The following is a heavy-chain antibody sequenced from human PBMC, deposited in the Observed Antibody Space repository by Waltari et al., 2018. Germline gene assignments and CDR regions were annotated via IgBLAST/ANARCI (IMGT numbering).Heavy chain of an antibody. D-gene: IGHD2-2*01. CDR3: AREGGTSGYSGFVDY. CDR2: ICYVGFSN. Sequence: VESGGGVVQPGGSLRLSCATPEFTFRTSIIHWVRQAPGKGLGVVSGICYVGFSNKYADSGKGRFTIARDNSKNTVYLEINSLRPEDTAVYYCAREGGTSGYSGFVDYWGQGTQVTVSS. V-gene: IGHV3-30*01. J-gene: IGHJ4*02. CDR1: EFTFRTSI.